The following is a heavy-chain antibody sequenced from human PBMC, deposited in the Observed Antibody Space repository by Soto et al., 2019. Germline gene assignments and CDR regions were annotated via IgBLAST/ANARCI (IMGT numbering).Heavy chain of an antibody. V-gene: IGHV3-66*01. CDR2: IYSGGTT. CDR1: GFSVSLNY. D-gene: IGHD2-15*01. Sequence: EVQLVESGGALVQPGGSLRLSCAASGFSVSLNYMAWVRQAPGKGLEWVSVIYSGGTTFYADSVKGRFTISRDSSXXTXXLQMASLRADDTAVYYCARAGVDIDVPPYYCALDVWGQGTTVAVYS. J-gene: IGHJ6*02. CDR3: ARAGVDIDVPPYYCALDV.